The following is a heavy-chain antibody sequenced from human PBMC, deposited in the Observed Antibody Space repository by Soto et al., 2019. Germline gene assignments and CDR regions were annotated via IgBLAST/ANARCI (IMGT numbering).Heavy chain of an antibody. CDR1: GFTFSSYW. J-gene: IGHJ5*02. V-gene: IGHV3-30*18. CDR2: ISYDGSDK. Sequence: GGSLRLSCAASGFTFSSYWMHWVRQTPGKGLQWVAAISYDGSDKDYADSVKGRFTISRDNYKNTLYLQMNSLRAEDTAVYYCAKDPRGSYWIGHDLWGQGTLVTVSS. D-gene: IGHD3-10*01. CDR3: AKDPRGSYWIGHDL.